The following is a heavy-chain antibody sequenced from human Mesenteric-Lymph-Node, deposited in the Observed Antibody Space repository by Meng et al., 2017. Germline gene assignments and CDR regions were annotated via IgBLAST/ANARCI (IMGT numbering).Heavy chain of an antibody. CDR1: GGTFSSYA. D-gene: IGHD6-25*01. CDR2: IIPIFGTA. CDR3: ARRIAAFDY. J-gene: IGHJ4*02. Sequence: QVQLVQAGAGVKKPGSSVKVPCKASGGTFSSYAISWVRQAPGQGLEWMGGIIPIFGTANYAQKFQGRVTITADKSMSTAYMELSSLRSEDTAVYYCARRIAAFDYWGQGTLVTVSS. V-gene: IGHV1-69*06.